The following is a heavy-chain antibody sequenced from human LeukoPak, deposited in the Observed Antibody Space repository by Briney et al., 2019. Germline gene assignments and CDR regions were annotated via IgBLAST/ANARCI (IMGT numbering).Heavy chain of an antibody. V-gene: IGHV3-30*03. CDR3: ARDSRQQLFDY. D-gene: IGHD4-11*01. CDR2: ISNDGSNK. J-gene: IGHJ4*02. Sequence: GRSLRLSCAASGFTFSTYGMHRVRQPPGKGLEWVAVISNDGSNKYYADSVKGRFTISRDNAKSSLYLQMNGLRAEDTAVYYCARDSRQQLFDYWGQGTLVTVSS. CDR1: GFTFSTYG.